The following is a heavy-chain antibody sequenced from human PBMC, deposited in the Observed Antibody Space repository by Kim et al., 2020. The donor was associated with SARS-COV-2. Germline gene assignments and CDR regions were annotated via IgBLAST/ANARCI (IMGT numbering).Heavy chain of an antibody. D-gene: IGHD3-10*01. V-gene: IGHV3-23*01. CDR1: GFTFSNYA. Sequence: GGSLRLSCAASGFTFSNYAMNWVRQAPRKGLEWVSTISGSGGGIYYADSVKGRFTISRDNSKNTQYLQMSSLRAEDTAVYYCAKAPQSGSNYTPFDYWG. J-gene: IGHJ4*01. CDR3: AKAPQSGSNYTPFDY. CDR2: ISGSGGGI.